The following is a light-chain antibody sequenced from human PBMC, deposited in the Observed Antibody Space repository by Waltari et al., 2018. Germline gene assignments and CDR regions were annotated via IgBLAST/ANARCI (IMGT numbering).Light chain of an antibody. J-gene: IGLJ2*01. V-gene: IGLV2-14*03. Sequence: QSALTQPASVSGSPGQSITISCTGTSSDVGHYNYVSWYQQRPGKAPKLMLYDVSYRHSMIASRFSGSKTGSTASLTIYGLQAEGEADYYCSSFTSASTVGVIFGGGTNLTVL. CDR3: SSFTSASTVGVI. CDR2: DVS. CDR1: SSDVGHYNY.